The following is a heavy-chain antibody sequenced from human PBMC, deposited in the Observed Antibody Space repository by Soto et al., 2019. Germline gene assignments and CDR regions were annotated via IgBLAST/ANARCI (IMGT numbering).Heavy chain of an antibody. CDR1: GFTFSSSD. Sequence: EVQLVESGGGLVQPGGSLRLSCAASGFTFSSSDMHWVRQATGEGLEWVSAIGTAGDTDYPGSVKGRFTISREDAKNSFYHQMNSLRAEDTAVYYCAREYSLQAEGYYFDLWGRGTLVTVSS. CDR3: AREYSLQAEGYYFDL. CDR2: IGTAGDT. J-gene: IGHJ2*01. D-gene: IGHD4-4*01. V-gene: IGHV3-13*01.